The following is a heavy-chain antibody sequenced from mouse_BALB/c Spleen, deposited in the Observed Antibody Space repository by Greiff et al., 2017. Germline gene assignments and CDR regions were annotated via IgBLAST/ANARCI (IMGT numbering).Heavy chain of an antibody. CDR2: IWAGGST. Sequence: VKLVESGPGLVAPSQSLSITCTVSGFSLTSYGVHWVRQPPGKGLEWLGVIWAGGSTNYNSALMSRLSISKDNSKSQVFLKMNSLQTDDTAMYYCARDRGRRMDYWGQGTSVTVSS. CDR3: ARDRGRRMDY. V-gene: IGHV2-9*02. J-gene: IGHJ4*01. D-gene: IGHD2-12*01. CDR1: GFSLTSYG.